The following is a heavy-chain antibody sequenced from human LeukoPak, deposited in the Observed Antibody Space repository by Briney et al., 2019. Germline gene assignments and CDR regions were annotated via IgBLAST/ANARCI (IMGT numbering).Heavy chain of an antibody. V-gene: IGHV4-39*07. CDR3: ASLRDDGGNYPRFDY. CDR2: IYSTGGT. Sequence: SETLSLTCTVSGASYWGWVRQSPEMGLEWIGSIYSTGGTYYNPSLKSRLTISLDTSKRQFSLKMTSMTAADTAVYYCASLRDDGGNYPRFDYWGQGALVTVS. D-gene: IGHD4-23*01. J-gene: IGHJ4*02. CDR1: GASY.